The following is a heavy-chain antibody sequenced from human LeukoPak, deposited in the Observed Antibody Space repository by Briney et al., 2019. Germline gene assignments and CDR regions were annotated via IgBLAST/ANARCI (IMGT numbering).Heavy chain of an antibody. D-gene: IGHD1/OR15-1a*01. V-gene: IGHV5-51*01. CDR2: IYPGDSDT. J-gene: IGHJ4*02. Sequence: GESLKISCKGSGYSFTSYWIGGVRQMPGKGLEWMGIIYPGDSDTIYSPSLQGQVTISADKSINTAYLRWSSLKASDTAMYYCATSESQTRFDYWGQGTLVTVSS. CDR1: GYSFTSYW. CDR3: ATSESQTRFDY.